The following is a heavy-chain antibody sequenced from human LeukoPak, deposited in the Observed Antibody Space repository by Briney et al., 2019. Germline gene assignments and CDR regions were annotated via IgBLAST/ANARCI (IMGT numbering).Heavy chain of an antibody. CDR1: GFSFINYG. J-gene: IGHJ6*03. D-gene: IGHD1-26*01. CDR2: IRYDGSSK. Sequence: TGGSLRLSCAASGFSFINYGMHWVRQASGKGLEWVAFIRYDGSSKYYVDSVKGRFTISRDNSKNTLYLQMNSLRAEDTAVYFCAKGSGWEASYFYYYMDVWGKGTTVTISS. CDR3: AKGSGWEASYFYYYMDV. V-gene: IGHV3-30*02.